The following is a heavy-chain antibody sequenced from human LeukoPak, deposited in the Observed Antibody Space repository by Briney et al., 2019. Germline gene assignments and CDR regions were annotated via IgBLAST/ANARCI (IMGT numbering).Heavy chain of an antibody. CDR1: GHTFTSYY. J-gene: IGHJ3*02. V-gene: IGHV1-46*01. D-gene: IGHD3-9*01. Sequence: ASVKVSSKASGHTFTSYYMHWVRQAPGQGLEWMGIINPSGGSTSYAQKFQGRVTMTTDTSTSTAYMELRSLRSDDTAVYYCARGGMDYDILTGYYSVAFDIWGQGTMVTVSS. CDR2: INPSGGST. CDR3: ARGGMDYDILTGYYSVAFDI.